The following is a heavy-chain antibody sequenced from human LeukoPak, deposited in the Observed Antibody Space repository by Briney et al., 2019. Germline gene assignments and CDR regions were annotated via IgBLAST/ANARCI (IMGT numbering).Heavy chain of an antibody. CDR3: TTSPGITVFGVVTDY. D-gene: IGHD3-3*01. V-gene: IGHV3-15*04. CDR1: GPTFRNAF. J-gene: IGHJ4*02. Sequence: GGSLRLSCAASGPTFRNAFMNWVRQAPGKGLERVGRIESSTDGGTTDYAAPVKGRFTMSRDDSKNTLYLQMNNVKTEDTGVYYCTTSPGITVFGVVTDYWGQGTLVIVSS. CDR2: IESSTDGGTT.